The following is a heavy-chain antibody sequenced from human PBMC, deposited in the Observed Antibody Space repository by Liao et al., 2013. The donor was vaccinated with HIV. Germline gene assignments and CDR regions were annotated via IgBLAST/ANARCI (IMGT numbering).Heavy chain of an antibody. CDR2: SYTTGST. CDR3: ARWELLRYAFDI. D-gene: IGHD1-26*01. J-gene: IGHJ3*02. CDR1: GESISDNY. V-gene: IGHV4-4*07. Sequence: QMQLQESGPGLVKPSETLSLTCTVSGESISDNYWSWIRQPAGKGLEWIGRSYTTGSTNYNPSLRGRVTVSTDTSKNQFSLRLSSVTAADTALYYCARWELLRYAFDIWGQGTMVTVSS.